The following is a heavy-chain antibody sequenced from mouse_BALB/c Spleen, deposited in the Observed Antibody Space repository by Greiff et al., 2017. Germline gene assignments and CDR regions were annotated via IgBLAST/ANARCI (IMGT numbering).Heavy chain of an antibody. Sequence: EVQGVESGGGLVKPGGSLKLSCAASGFTFSDYYMYWVRQTPEKRLEWVATISDGGSYTYYPDSVKGRFTISRDNAKTNLYLQMSSLKSEDTAMYYCARGLLRLHYFDYWGQGTTLTVSS. J-gene: IGHJ2*01. CDR1: GFTFSDYY. CDR2: ISDGGSYT. CDR3: ARGLLRLHYFDY. V-gene: IGHV5-4*02. D-gene: IGHD1-2*01.